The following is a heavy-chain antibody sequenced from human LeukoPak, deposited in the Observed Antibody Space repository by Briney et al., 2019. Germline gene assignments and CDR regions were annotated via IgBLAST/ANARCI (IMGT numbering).Heavy chain of an antibody. CDR3: AGAAVAAYYFDY. V-gene: IGHV6-1*01. CDR2: TYYRSKWYN. J-gene: IGHJ4*02. CDR1: GDSVSSNSAA. D-gene: IGHD6-19*01. Sequence: SQTLSLTCAISGDSVSSNSAAWNWVRQSPSRGLEWLGRTYYRSKWYNDYAVSVKSRITINPDTSKNQFSLKLSSVTAADTAVYYCAGAAVAAYYFDYWGQGTLVTVSS.